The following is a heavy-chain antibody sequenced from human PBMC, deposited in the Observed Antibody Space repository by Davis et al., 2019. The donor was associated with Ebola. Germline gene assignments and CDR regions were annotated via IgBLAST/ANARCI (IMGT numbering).Heavy chain of an antibody. V-gene: IGHV3-15*01. D-gene: IGHD3-22*01. J-gene: IGHJ6*02. CDR3: TTDAPYYYDSSGYYWVYYGMDV. Sequence: GESLKISCAASGFTFSSYAMSWARQAPGKGLEWVGRIKSKTDGGTTDYAAPVKGRFTISRDDSKNTLYLQMNSLKTEDTAVYYCTTDAPYYYDSSGYYWVYYGMDVWGQGTTVTVSS. CDR1: GFTFSSYA. CDR2: IKSKTDGGTT.